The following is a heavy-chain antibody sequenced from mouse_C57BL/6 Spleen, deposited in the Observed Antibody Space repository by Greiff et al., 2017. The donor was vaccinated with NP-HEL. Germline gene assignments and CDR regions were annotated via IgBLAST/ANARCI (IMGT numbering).Heavy chain of an antibody. Sequence: EVQVVESGGGLVKPGGSLKLSCAASGFTFSSYTMSWVRQTPEKRLEWVATISGGGGNTYYPDSVKGRFTISRDNAKNTLYLQMSSLRSEDTALYYCARRSTMITFDYWGQGTTLTVSS. CDR3: ARRSTMITFDY. J-gene: IGHJ2*01. CDR1: GFTFSSYT. V-gene: IGHV5-9*01. CDR2: ISGGGGNT. D-gene: IGHD2-4*01.